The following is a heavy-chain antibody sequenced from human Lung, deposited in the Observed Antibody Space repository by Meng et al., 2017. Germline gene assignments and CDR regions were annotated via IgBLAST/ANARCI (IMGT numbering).Heavy chain of an antibody. D-gene: IGHD1-14*01. J-gene: IGHJ4*02. V-gene: IGHV1-69*13. CDR3: ARGRRNEPLFDY. CDR1: GVCFSTDS. Sequence: QVQLVQSGAVEKKPGFSVTFACKASGVCFSTDSFSWVRQAPGQGLEWMGGLIAVFDKTKAAPRFQDRVTFTADESTSTAYMELSSLTFDDTAVYFCARGRRNEPLFDYWGQGTLVTVSS. CDR2: LIAVFDKT.